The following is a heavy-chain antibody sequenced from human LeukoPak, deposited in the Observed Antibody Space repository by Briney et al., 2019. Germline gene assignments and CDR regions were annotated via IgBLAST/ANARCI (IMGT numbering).Heavy chain of an antibody. CDR1: GGTFSSYA. J-gene: IGHJ4*02. Sequence: ASVKVSCKASGGTFSSYAISWVRQAPGQGLEWMGRIIPIFGIANYAQKFQGRVTITADKSTSTAYTELSSLRSEDTAVYYCARGDYGDYSVRYWGQGTLVTVSS. CDR3: ARGDYGDYSVRY. V-gene: IGHV1-69*04. D-gene: IGHD4-17*01. CDR2: IIPIFGIA.